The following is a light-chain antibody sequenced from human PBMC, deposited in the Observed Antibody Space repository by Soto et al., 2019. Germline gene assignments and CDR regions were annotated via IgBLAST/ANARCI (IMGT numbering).Light chain of an antibody. J-gene: IGKJ4*01. CDR1: QSVSSY. CDR3: QQRSNWPFT. Sequence: EIVLTQSPATLSLSPGERATLSCRASQSVSSYLAWYQQKPGQAPRLLIYDASNRATGIPARFSGSGSGTEFTLTIRSLEREDCLLYSCQQRSNWPFTFGGGTKVEVK. CDR2: DAS. V-gene: IGKV3-11*01.